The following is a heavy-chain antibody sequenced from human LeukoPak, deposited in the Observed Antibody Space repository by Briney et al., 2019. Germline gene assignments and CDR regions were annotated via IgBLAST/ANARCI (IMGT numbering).Heavy chain of an antibody. J-gene: IGHJ4*02. CDR1: GGPIDITNY. V-gene: IGHV4-4*02. Sequence: SETLSLTCGVSGGPIDITNYWSWVRQAPGKGLEWIGEISHDGTRNYNPSLRSRVAMSLDRANNQFSLSLTSVTAADTAVYYCTRENRPFCPFAYWGQGVLVTVSS. CDR2: ISHDGTR. D-gene: IGHD2/OR15-2a*01. CDR3: TRENRPFCPFAY.